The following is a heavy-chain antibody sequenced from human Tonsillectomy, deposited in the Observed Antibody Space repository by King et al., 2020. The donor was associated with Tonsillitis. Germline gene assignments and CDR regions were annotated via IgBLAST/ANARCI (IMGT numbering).Heavy chain of an antibody. CDR1: GFTFNNYR. V-gene: IGHV3-74*01. CDR2: ITPDGTNT. D-gene: IGHD2-2*02. J-gene: IGHJ4*02. Sequence: VQLVESGGGLVQPGGSLTLSCAASGFTFNNYRIHWVRHAPGKGLVWVSRITPDGTNTAYADSVKGRFTISRDNAKNTAYLKMNSLRVEDTAVYYCSRGYRDYWGQGTLVTVSS. CDR3: SRGYRDY.